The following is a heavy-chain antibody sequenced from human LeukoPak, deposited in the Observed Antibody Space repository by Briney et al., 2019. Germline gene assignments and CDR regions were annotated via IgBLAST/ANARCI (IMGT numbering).Heavy chain of an antibody. CDR1: GGSISSYY. CDR2: IYYSGST. V-gene: IGHV4-59*01. D-gene: IGHD6-19*01. J-gene: IGHJ3*02. Sequence: PSETLSLTCTVSGGSISSYYWSWIRQPPGKGLEWIGYIYYSGSTNYNPSLKSRVTISVDTSKNQFSLKLSSVSAADTAVYYCARDRGGSGWNDAFDIWGQGTMVTVSS. CDR3: ARDRGGSGWNDAFDI.